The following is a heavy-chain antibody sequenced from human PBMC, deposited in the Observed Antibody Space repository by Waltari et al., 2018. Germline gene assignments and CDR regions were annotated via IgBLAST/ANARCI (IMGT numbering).Heavy chain of an antibody. CDR2: INHSPNS. Sequence: QVHLQQWGAGLLRPSETLSLICAVYGGSLRGYYWGWIRQPPGKGLEWIGAINHSPNSNYNPSLRSRVHMSIDTSQNQFSLQLTSVTAADTGVYYCVRLEDCTGPGGNCYSGAPFAVDVWGQGTTVTVPS. V-gene: IGHV4-34*01. CDR3: VRLEDCTGPGGNCYSGAPFAVDV. D-gene: IGHD2-8*02. J-gene: IGHJ6*02. CDR1: GGSLRGYY.